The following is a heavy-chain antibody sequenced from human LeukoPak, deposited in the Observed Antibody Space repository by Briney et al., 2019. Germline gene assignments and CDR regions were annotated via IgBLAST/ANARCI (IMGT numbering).Heavy chain of an antibody. CDR1: GFILRSYS. J-gene: IGHJ3*02. CDR2: ISSSGGST. Sequence: GGSLRLSCAASGFILRSYSMHWVRQAPGEGLGFVLAISSSGGSTYYANSVKGRFTISRDTSKNTLYLQMGSLRPEDMAVYYCARVAAFGTADFDIWGQGTTVTVSS. D-gene: IGHD6-13*01. V-gene: IGHV3-64*01. CDR3: ARVAAFGTADFDI.